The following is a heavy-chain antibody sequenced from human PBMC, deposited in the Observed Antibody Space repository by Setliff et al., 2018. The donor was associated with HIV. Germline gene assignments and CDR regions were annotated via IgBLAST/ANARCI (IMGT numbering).Heavy chain of an antibody. CDR2: IHYSGRT. J-gene: IGHJ4*02. V-gene: IGHV4-59*12. Sequence: SETLSLTCTVSGGSISSYYWSWIRQPPGKGLEWIGWIHYSGRTNFNPSLRSRATISFDTSKNQFSLNLTSVTAADTAVYYCARDFLRSGYFDHWGQGKLVTVSS. D-gene: IGHD4-17*01. CDR3: ARDFLRSGYFDH. CDR1: GGSISSYY.